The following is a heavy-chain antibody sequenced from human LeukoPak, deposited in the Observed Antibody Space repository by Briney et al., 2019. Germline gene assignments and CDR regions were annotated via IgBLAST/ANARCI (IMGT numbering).Heavy chain of an antibody. Sequence: SETLSLTCTVSGGSISSISYCWGWIRQPPGKGLECIGSIYYSGSTYYNPSLKSRVTIALHTSQTQFFLELSSVSAADTDVYYCARAGTIFGPPTDYFDYWGQGTLVTVSS. D-gene: IGHD3-3*01. CDR3: ARAGTIFGPPTDYFDY. V-gene: IGHV4-39*07. CDR2: IYYSGST. CDR1: GGSISSISYC. J-gene: IGHJ4*02.